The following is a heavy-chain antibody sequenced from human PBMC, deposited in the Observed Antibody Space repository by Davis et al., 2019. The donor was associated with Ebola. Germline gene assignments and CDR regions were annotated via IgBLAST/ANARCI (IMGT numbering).Heavy chain of an antibody. V-gene: IGHV4-31*03. CDR1: GGSISSGGYY. CDR2: IYYSGST. D-gene: IGHD2-8*01. J-gene: IGHJ6*04. CDR3: AREGRDCTNGVCYIGYYYYGMDV. Sequence: SETLSLTCTVSGGSISSGGYYWSWIRQHPGKGLEWIGYIYYSGSTYYNPSLKSRVTISVDTSKNQFSLKLSSVTAADTAVYYCAREGRDCTNGVCYIGYYYYGMDVWGKGTTVTVSS.